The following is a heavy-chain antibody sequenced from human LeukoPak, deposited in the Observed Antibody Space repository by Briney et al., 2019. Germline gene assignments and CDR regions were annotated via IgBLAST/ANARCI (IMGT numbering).Heavy chain of an antibody. J-gene: IGHJ3*02. CDR3: ARKIRESYYDFWSGYLSYDAFDI. V-gene: IGHV1-8*01. CDR1: GYTFTSYD. D-gene: IGHD3-3*01. Sequence: ASVKVSCKASGYTFTSYDINWVQQATGQGLEWMGWMNPNSGNTGYAQKFQGRVTMTRNTSISTAYMELSSLRSEDTAVYYCARKIRESYYDFWSGYLSYDAFDIWGQGTMVTVSS. CDR2: MNPNSGNT.